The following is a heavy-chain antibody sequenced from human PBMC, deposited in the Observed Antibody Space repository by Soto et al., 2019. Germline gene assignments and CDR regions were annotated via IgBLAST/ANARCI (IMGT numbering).Heavy chain of an antibody. J-gene: IGHJ4*02. CDR2: ISYDGSNK. CDR1: GFTFSSYG. D-gene: IGHD3-16*02. CDR3: AKGEVWGSYRYALDY. Sequence: QVQLVESGGGVVQPGRSLRLSCAASGFTFSSYGMHWVRQAPGKGLEWVAVISYDGSNKYYADSVKGRFTISRDNSKNALYLQMHSLTSKDTAVYYCAKGEVWGSYRYALDYWGQGTLVTVSS. V-gene: IGHV3-30*18.